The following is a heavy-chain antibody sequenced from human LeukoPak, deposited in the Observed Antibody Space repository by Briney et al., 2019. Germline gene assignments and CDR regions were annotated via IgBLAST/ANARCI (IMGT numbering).Heavy chain of an antibody. CDR3: EKDPGVGAHYYDMDV. CDR1: GFTFSSYA. D-gene: IGHD1-26*01. V-gene: IGHV3-23*01. J-gene: IGHJ6*02. CDR2: ISGSGGST. Sequence: PGGSLRLSCAASGFTFSSYAMSWVRQAPGKGLEWVSAISGSGGSTYYADSVKGRFTISRDNSKNTLYLQMNSLRAEDTAVYYCEKDPGVGAHYYDMDVWGQGTTVTVSS.